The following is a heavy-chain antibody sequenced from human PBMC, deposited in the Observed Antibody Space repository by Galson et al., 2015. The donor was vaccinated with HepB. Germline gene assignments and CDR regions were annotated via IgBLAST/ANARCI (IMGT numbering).Heavy chain of an antibody. Sequence: SVKVSCKASGYTFSSYDIDWVRQATGQGLEWMGWTSPNSGKTGFAQKFQGRVTMTRNTSISTAFMELSSLRSEDTAMYYCARGGSGRVWGRGEYFYMDVWGKGTTVTV. CDR1: GYTFSSYD. D-gene: IGHD3-16*01. J-gene: IGHJ6*03. CDR2: TSPNSGKT. V-gene: IGHV1-8*01. CDR3: ARGGSGRVWGRGEYFYMDV.